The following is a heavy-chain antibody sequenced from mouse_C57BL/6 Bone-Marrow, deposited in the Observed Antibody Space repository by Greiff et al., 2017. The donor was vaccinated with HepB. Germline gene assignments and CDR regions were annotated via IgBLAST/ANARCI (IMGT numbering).Heavy chain of an antibody. Sequence: DVKLQESGAELVRPGASVKLSCTASGFNIKDYYMHWVKQRPEQGLEWIGRIDPEDGDTEYAPKFQGKATMTADTSSNTAYLQLSSLTSEDTAVYYCTGGSSPYWYFDVWGTGTTVTVSS. CDR3: TGGSSPYWYFDV. J-gene: IGHJ1*03. V-gene: IGHV14-1*01. CDR2: IDPEDGDT. CDR1: GFNIKDYY. D-gene: IGHD1-1*01.